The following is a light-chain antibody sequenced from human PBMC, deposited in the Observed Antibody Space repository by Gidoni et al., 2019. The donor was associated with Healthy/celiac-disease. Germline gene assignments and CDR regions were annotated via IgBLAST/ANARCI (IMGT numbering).Light chain of an antibody. CDR2: WAS. V-gene: IGKV4-1*01. J-gene: IGKJ2*01. Sequence: CKSSQSVLYSSNNKNYLAWYQQKPGQPPKLLIYWASTRESGVPDRFSGSGSGTDFTLTISSLQAEDVAVYYCQQYYSTPYTFGQGTKLEIK. CDR1: QSVLYSSNNKNY. CDR3: QQYYSTPYT.